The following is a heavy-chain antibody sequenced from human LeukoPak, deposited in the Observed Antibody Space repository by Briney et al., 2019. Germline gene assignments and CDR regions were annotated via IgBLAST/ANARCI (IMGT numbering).Heavy chain of an antibody. Sequence: GASVKVSCKASGYTFTSYYMHWVRQAPGQGLEWMGIINPSGGSTSYAQKFQGRVTMTRDTSTSTVYMELSSLRSEDTAVYYCAREGEGRTGIAAAGKGFDYWGQGTLVTVSS. V-gene: IGHV1-46*01. CDR1: GYTFTSYY. J-gene: IGHJ4*02. CDR3: AREGEGRTGIAAAGKGFDY. D-gene: IGHD6-13*01. CDR2: INPSGGST.